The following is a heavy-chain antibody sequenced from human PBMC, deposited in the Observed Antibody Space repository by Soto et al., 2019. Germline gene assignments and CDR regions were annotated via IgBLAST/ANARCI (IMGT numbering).Heavy chain of an antibody. CDR2: IYPGDSDT. V-gene: IGHV5-51*01. Sequence: GESLKISCKGAGYSFTSYWIGWVRQMPGKGLEWMGIIYPGDSDTRYSPSFQGQVTISADKSISTAYLQWSSLKASDTAMYYCATTYYYDSSGHRHAFDIWGQGTVVTVSS. CDR1: GYSFTSYW. D-gene: IGHD3-22*01. CDR3: ATTYYYDSSGHRHAFDI. J-gene: IGHJ3*02.